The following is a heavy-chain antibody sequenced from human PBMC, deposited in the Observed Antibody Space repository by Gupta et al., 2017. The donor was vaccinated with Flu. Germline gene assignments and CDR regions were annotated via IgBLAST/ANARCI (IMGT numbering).Heavy chain of an antibody. CDR3: ARDTYYYGMDV. Sequence: QVQLQESGPGLVKPSQTLSLTCTVSGADIHIGAYYWGWIRQPAGKGLEWVGRIYSSGGTDYNPSLKSRVAISRDTSKNQFSLSLYSVTAADTAVYYCARDTYYYGMDVWGQGTTVTVSS. CDR1: GADIHIGAYY. J-gene: IGHJ6*02. V-gene: IGHV4-61*02. CDR2: IYSSGGT.